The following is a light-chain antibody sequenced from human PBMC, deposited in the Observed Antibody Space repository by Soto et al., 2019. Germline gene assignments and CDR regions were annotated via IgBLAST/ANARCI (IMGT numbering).Light chain of an antibody. Sequence: QSVLTQSPSASASLGASVTITCTLSSGHSSYAIAWHQQQPEKGPRYLMKLNSDGSHSKGDGIPDRFSGSSSGAERYLTISSLQSEDEADYYCQTWGTGPWVFGGGTKLTVL. CDR2: LNSDGSH. CDR1: SGHSSYA. V-gene: IGLV4-69*01. CDR3: QTWGTGPWV. J-gene: IGLJ3*02.